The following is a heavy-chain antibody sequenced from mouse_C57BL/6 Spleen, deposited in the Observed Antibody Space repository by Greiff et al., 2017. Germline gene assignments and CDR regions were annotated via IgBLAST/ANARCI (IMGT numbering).Heavy chain of an antibody. D-gene: IGHD2-14*01. J-gene: IGHJ2*01. CDR3: AREVFRPYFDY. CDR2: IDPSDSET. V-gene: IGHV1-52*01. CDR1: GYTFTSYW. Sequence: VQLQQPGAELVRPGSSVKLSCKASGYTFTSYWMHWVKQRPIQGLEWIGNIDPSDSETHYNQKFKDKATLTVDKSSSTAYMQLSSLTSEDSAVYYCAREVFRPYFDYWGQGTTLTVSS.